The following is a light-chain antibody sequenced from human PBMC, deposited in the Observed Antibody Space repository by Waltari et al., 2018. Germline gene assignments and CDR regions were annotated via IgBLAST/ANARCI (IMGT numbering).Light chain of an antibody. CDR1: QGIRNW. CDR2: DAS. J-gene: IGKJ4*01. CDR3: QQANSFSHT. V-gene: IGKV1D-12*01. Sequence: EIQMTQSPSSVSASVGDRVTITCRASQGIRNWLVWYQQIPGKAPKLLIYDASSLQSGVPSRFSGSGFGTDFTLIISSLQPEDFATYYCQQANSFSHTFGGGTIVEIK.